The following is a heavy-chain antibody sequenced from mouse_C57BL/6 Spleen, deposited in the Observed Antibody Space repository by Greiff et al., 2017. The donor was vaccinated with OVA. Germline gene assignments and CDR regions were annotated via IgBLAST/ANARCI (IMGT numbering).Heavy chain of an antibody. CDR3: ARCGNYDYFDY. Sequence: QVQLQQSGAELVRPGTSVKMSCKASGYTFTNYWIGWAKQRPGHGLEWIGDIYPGGGYTNYNEKFKGKATLTADKSSSTAYMQVSSLTSEDSSIYYCARCGNYDYFDYWGQGTTLTVSS. J-gene: IGHJ2*01. V-gene: IGHV1-63*01. CDR2: IYPGGGYT. D-gene: IGHD2-1*01. CDR1: GYTFTNYW.